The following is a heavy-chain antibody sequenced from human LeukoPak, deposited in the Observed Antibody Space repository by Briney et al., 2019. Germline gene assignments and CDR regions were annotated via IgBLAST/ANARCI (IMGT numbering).Heavy chain of an antibody. CDR1: GFTFTSYA. Sequence: TGGSLRLSCSASGFTFTSYAMHWVRQAPGKGLEYVSAISPNGISTYYADSVKGRLTISRDNSKNMLYLQMSSLRAEDTAVYYCVKAQSGNGDYFPGGYWGQGTLVTVSS. J-gene: IGHJ4*02. CDR2: ISPNGIST. CDR3: VKAQSGNGDYFPGGY. V-gene: IGHV3-64D*06. D-gene: IGHD4-17*01.